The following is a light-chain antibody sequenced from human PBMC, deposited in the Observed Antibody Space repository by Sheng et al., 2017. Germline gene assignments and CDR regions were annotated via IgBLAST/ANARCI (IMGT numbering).Light chain of an antibody. CDR3: QQYYTTLYT. CDR2: AAS. V-gene: IGKV1-NL1*01. Sequence: DIQMTQSPSSLSASVGDRVTITCRASQGISNSLAWYQQKPGKSPQLLLYAASRLESGVPTRFSGSGSGTDYTLTISSLQPEDFATYYCQQYYTTLYTFGPGTKVDIK. J-gene: IGKJ3*01. CDR1: QGISNS.